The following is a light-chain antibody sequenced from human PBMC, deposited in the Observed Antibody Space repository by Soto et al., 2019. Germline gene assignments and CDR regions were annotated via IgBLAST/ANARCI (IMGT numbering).Light chain of an antibody. J-gene: IGKJ4*01. CDR3: QQDKDWPPLT. Sequence: EIVMTQSPVTLSASPGERVTLSCRASQSVNINLAWYQQRHGQAPRVLIYGASNRASGIPDKFSGSGSGTDFTLTISSLEADDFALYFCQQDKDWPPLTFGGGTRVEIK. V-gene: IGKV3D-15*01. CDR2: GAS. CDR1: QSVNIN.